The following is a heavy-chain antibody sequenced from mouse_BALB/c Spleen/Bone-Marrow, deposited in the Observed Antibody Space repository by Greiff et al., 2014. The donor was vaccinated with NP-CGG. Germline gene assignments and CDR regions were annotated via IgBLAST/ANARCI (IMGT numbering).Heavy chain of an antibody. V-gene: IGHV1-5*01. Sequence: VQLQQPGTVLARPGASEKMSCKASDYTFTSYRMHWLKQRPGQGLEWIGAIYPGNSDTSYNQKFKGKAELTAVTSTSTAYMDLSSLTNEDSAVYYCTLAYFGQGDWFFDVWGAGTTVTVSS. CDR1: DYTFTSYR. J-gene: IGHJ1*01. D-gene: IGHD2-10*01. CDR3: TLAYFGQGDWFFDV. CDR2: IYPGNSDT.